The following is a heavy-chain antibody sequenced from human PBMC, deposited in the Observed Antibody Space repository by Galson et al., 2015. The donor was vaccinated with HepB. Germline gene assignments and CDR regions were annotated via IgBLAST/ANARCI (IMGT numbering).Heavy chain of an antibody. D-gene: IGHD1-1*01. V-gene: IGHV3-23*01. J-gene: IGHJ4*02. Sequence: SLRLSCAASGSTFSNYAMSWVRQAPGKGLEWVATVSASGGSTFYADSVKGRFTISRDNSKNTLYVQMNSLTDEDTAVYYCAKDGRPVQLERRPYFDYWGQGTLVTV. CDR3: AKDGRPVQLERRPYFDY. CDR2: VSASGGST. CDR1: GSTFSNYA.